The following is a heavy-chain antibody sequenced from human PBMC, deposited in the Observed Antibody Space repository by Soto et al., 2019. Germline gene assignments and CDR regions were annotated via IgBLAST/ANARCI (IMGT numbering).Heavy chain of an antibody. CDR3: GQTVTNNYSYGMDV. J-gene: IGHJ6*02. D-gene: IGHD4-17*01. CDR2: IIPICGTA. V-gene: IGHV1-69*12. Sequence: QVQLVQSGAEVKKPGSSVKVSCKASGGTFSSYAISWVRQAPGQGREWMGGIIPICGTANHAQKFQGRVTITADASASTAYRALSSLRSEDTAVYYCGQTVTNNYSYGMDVWGQGTTVTVSS. CDR1: GGTFSSYA.